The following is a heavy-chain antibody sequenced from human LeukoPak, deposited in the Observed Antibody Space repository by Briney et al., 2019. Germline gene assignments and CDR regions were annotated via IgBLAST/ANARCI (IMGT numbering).Heavy chain of an antibody. D-gene: IGHD2-2*01. V-gene: IGHV3-23*01. J-gene: IGHJ4*02. CDR3: ARSPTSWYFDY. CDR2: ISGSGIST. Sequence: GGSLRLSCAAAAFTFSDYGMNWVRQAPGKGLEWVSGISGSGISTYYADSVKGRFTISRDNSKNTLYLQMNSLRPEDTSVYYCARSPTSWYFDYWGQGTLVTVSS. CDR1: AFTFSDYG.